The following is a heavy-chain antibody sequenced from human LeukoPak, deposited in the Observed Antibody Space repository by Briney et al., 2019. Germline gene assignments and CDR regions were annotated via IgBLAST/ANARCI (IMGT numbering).Heavy chain of an antibody. CDR2: IWYDGSNK. CDR3: AREYTMKYYFDY. Sequence: GGSLRLSCAASGFTFSSYGMHWVRQAPGKGLEWVAVIWYDGSNKYYADSVKGRFTISRDNSKNTRYLQMNSLRAEDTAVYYCAREYTMKYYFDYWGQGTLVTVSS. J-gene: IGHJ4*02. CDR1: GFTFSSYG. D-gene: IGHD3-22*01. V-gene: IGHV3-33*01.